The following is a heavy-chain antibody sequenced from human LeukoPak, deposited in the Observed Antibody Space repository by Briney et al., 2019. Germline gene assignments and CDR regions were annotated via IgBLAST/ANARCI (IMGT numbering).Heavy chain of an antibody. CDR1: GFTFSDYY. D-gene: IGHD1-26*01. J-gene: IGHJ5*02. Sequence: GGSLRLSCAASGFTFSDYYMSWIRQAPGKGLEWVSYISSSGSTIYYADSVKGRFTISRDNAKNSLYLQMNSLRAEDTAVYYCARVLVSESRGATPRTERFDPWGQGTLVTVSS. CDR2: ISSSGSTI. CDR3: ARVLVSESRGATPRTERFDP. V-gene: IGHV3-11*01.